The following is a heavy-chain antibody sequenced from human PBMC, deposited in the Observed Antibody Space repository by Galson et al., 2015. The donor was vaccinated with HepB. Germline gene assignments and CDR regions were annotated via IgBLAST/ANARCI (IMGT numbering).Heavy chain of an antibody. D-gene: IGHD1-7*01. J-gene: IGHJ2*01. V-gene: IGHV4-61*02. Sequence: TLSLTCTVSGGSISSGSYYWSWIRQPAGKGLEWIGRIYTSGSTNYNPSLKSRVTMSVDTSKNQFSLKLSSVTAADTAVYYCARHQITGTTPYWYFDLWGRGTPVTVSS. CDR3: ARHQITGTTPYWYFDL. CDR2: IYTSGST. CDR1: GGSISSGSYY.